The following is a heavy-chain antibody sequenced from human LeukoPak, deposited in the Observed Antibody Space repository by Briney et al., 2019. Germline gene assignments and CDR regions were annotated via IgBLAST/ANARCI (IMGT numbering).Heavy chain of an antibody. J-gene: IGHJ4*02. CDR1: GFTFSSYA. Sequence: PGGSLRLSCAASGFTFSSYAMSWVSQAPGKGLEWVSAISGSGGSTYYADSVKGRFTISRDNSKNTLYLQMNSLRAEDTAVYYCAKDPRDGYNSYFDYWGQGTLVTVSS. V-gene: IGHV3-23*01. CDR2: ISGSGGST. CDR3: AKDPRDGYNSYFDY. D-gene: IGHD5-24*01.